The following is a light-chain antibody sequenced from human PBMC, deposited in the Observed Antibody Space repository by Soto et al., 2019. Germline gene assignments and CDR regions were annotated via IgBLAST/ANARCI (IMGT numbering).Light chain of an antibody. CDR3: QQYKSFWT. Sequence: DIQMTQSPSILSACVGDRVTVTFRSSQTITNWLAWYQQKPGKAPRLLIYDASSLESWVPSRFSGSGSGTEFTLTISSLQSEDFATYYCQQYKSFWTFGQGTKVDIK. J-gene: IGKJ1*01. V-gene: IGKV1-5*01. CDR2: DAS. CDR1: QTITNW.